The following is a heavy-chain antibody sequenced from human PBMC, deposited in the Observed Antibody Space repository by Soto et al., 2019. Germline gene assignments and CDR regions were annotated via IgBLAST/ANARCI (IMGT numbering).Heavy chain of an antibody. CDR2: IIPIFGTA. CDR1: GGTFSSYA. J-gene: IGHJ4*02. D-gene: IGHD3-10*01. V-gene: IGHV1-69*12. CDR3: AGRGGVRGEGY. Sequence: QVQLVQSGAEVKKPGSSVKVSCKASGGTFSSYAISWVRQAPGQGLEWMGGIIPIFGTANYAQKFQGRVTITADESTSTAYKGGSRRGSGDPAVYYWAGRGGVRGEGYWGQGTLVTVSS.